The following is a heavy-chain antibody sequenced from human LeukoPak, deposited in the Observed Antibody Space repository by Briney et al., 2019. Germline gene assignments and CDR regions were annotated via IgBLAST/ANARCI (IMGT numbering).Heavy chain of an antibody. CDR2: IWFDGNNK. D-gene: IGHD4-17*01. V-gene: IGHV3-33*01. Sequence: GGSLRLSCAASGFTFRNYGMHWVRQTPGKGLEWVAVIWFDGNNKFYADSVKGRFTISRDNSKNTLYLQMNSLRAEDTAVYYCARRGESANYGDYRFDYWGQGTLVTVSS. CDR3: ARRGESANYGDYRFDY. J-gene: IGHJ4*02. CDR1: GFTFRNYG.